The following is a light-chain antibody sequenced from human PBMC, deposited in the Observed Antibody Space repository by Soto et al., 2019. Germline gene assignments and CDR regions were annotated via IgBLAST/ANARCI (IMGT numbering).Light chain of an antibody. Sequence: DIVMTQSPDSLAVSLGERATINCKSSQSVFYSSNNKNYLAWYQQKPGQPPKLLIYWASTRESGVPDRFSRTRSRTYFTLTITSLQAADVPFYYFQHYYSCPSTFGQAPNVEIK. V-gene: IGKV4-1*01. CDR3: QHYYSCPST. CDR2: WAS. CDR1: QSVFYSSNNKNY. J-gene: IGKJ1*01.